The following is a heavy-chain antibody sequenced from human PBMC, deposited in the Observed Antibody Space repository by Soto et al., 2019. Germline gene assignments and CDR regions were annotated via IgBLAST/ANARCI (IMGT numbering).Heavy chain of an antibody. D-gene: IGHD3-10*01. V-gene: IGHV1-18*01. CDR2: ISAYNGNT. CDR3: ARDLDGSGTYYTDY. J-gene: IGHJ4*01. CDR1: GSRFVTYG. Sequence: GAYEKRSCKASGSRFVTYGSNWVRRAPGQGLEWMGWISAYNGNTKYAQNLQGRVTMTTDASTSPAYMEMRSLRSDDTAVYYCARDLDGSGTYYTDYWG.